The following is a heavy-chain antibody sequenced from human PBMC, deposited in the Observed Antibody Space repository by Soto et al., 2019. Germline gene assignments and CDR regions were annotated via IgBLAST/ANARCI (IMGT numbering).Heavy chain of an antibody. CDR3: ARVRCSSTSCPIDY. V-gene: IGHV4-31*03. D-gene: IGHD2-2*01. Sequence: SETLSLTCTVSGGSISSGGYYWSWIRQHPGKGLEWIGYIYYSGSTYYNPSLKSRVTISVDTSKNQFSLKLSSVTAADTAVYYCARVRCSSTSCPIDYWGQATLVTVSS. CDR1: GGSISSGGYY. CDR2: IYYSGST. J-gene: IGHJ4*02.